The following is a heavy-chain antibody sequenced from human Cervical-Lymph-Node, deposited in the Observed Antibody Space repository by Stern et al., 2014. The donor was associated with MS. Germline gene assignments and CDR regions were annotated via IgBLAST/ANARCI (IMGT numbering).Heavy chain of an antibody. CDR2: IYSDGGA. Sequence: EVQLVESGGGLVQPGGSLRLSCAASGFSATRNYMNWVRQAPGKGLEWVSVIYSDGGAYYADSVKGRFTISRDNSKNTLYLQLNSLRADDTAVYYCVRGPVDNSDYALDIWGQGTMVTVSS. V-gene: IGHV3-66*01. J-gene: IGHJ3*02. CDR1: GFSATRNY. D-gene: IGHD3-22*01. CDR3: VRGPVDNSDYALDI.